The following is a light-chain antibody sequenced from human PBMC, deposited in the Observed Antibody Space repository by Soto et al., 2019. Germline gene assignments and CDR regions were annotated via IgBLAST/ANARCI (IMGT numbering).Light chain of an antibody. CDR1: QSISGS. CDR3: QQSYTTPIN. CDR2: AAF. V-gene: IGKV1-39*01. J-gene: IGKJ5*01. Sequence: EIQMTHAPSSLYGSVLDRVNRTLRASQSISGSLNWYQQKPGKAPKLLIYAAFSLQSGVPSRFSGSGSGTDFTLTISSLQPEDFATYYCQQSYTTPINCGQGTRREI.